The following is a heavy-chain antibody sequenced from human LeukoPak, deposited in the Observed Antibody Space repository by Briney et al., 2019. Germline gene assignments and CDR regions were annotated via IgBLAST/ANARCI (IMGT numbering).Heavy chain of an antibody. J-gene: IGHJ4*02. D-gene: IGHD6-19*01. CDR1: GFTFSSYG. CDR3: ARDHGSSGWYETVDY. Sequence: GGSLRLSCAASGFTFSSYGMPWVRQAPGKGLEWVAVISYDGNNKYYADSVKGRFTISRDNSKNTLYLQMNSLRVEDTAVYYCARDHGSSGWYETVDYWGQGTLVTVSS. V-gene: IGHV3-30*03. CDR2: ISYDGNNK.